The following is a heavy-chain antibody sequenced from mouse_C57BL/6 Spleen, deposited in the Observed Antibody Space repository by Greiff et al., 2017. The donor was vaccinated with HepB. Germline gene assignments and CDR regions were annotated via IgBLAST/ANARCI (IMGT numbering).Heavy chain of an antibody. CDR1: GYTFTSYG. CDR2: IYPRSGNT. V-gene: IGHV1-81*01. D-gene: IGHD4-1*01. CDR3: ARETGTGDYFGY. J-gene: IGHJ2*01. Sequence: VQVVESGAELARPGASVKLSCKASGYTFTSYGISWVKQRTGQGLEWIGEIYPRSGNTYYNEKFKGKATLTADKSSSTAYMELRSLTSEDSAVYFCARETGTGDYFGYWGQGTTLTVSS.